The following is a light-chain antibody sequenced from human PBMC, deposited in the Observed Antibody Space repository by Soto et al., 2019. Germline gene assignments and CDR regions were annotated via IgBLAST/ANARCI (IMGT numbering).Light chain of an antibody. CDR3: QPTYSTPLT. V-gene: IGKV1-39*01. CDR2: TAS. CDR1: QSVTPY. Sequence: DIQMTQSPSSLSASVGDRVTTTCRASQSVTPYLNWYQHKPWKAPNLLIYTASTLHIGFPSRFSGSGSATHLTLTISNLQPEDFATSYCQPTYSTPLTFGQATTLEIK. J-gene: IGKJ1*01.